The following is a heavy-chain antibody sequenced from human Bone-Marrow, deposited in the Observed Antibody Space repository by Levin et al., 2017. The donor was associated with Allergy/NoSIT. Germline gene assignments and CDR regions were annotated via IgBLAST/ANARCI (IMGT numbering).Heavy chain of an antibody. V-gene: IGHV4-39*01. D-gene: IGHD3-16*01. CDR3: AREGDFDIN. J-gene: IGHJ4*02. CDR2: IYFSGST. Sequence: GSLRLSCSVSGGSITLTSNYWGWIRQPPGKGLEWIGSIYFSGSTFYNSSLQSRLTISVDTSNNQFSLKLNSVTAADTAVYYCAREGDFDINWGQGKLVTVSS. CDR1: GGSITLTSNY.